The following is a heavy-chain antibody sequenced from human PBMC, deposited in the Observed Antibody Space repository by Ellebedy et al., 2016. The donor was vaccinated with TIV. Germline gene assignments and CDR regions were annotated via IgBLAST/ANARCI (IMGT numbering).Heavy chain of an antibody. CDR3: ASGFCSGDNCYHDAFDV. CDR2: IYNSGST. J-gene: IGHJ3*01. CDR1: GGSISTRGYY. V-gene: IGHV4-39*01. Sequence: SETLSLTXLVSGGSISTRGYYWGWIRQPPGKGLEWIGTIYNSGSTYYRPSLQRRATISLDMSTSQFSLKLTSLTATDTSLYYCASGFCSGDNCYHDAFDVWGQGTMVTVS. D-gene: IGHD2-15*01.